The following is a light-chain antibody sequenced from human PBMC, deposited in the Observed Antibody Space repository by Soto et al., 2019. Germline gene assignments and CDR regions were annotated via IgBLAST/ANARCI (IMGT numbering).Light chain of an antibody. V-gene: IGLV2-14*01. CDR2: DVS. CDR1: SSDVGGYNY. CDR3: SSYTISNTLV. Sequence: QSVLPQPASVSGSPGQSITISCTGTSSDVGGYNYVSWYQQYPGKARKLMIYDVSNRPSGVSNRFSGSKSGNTASLTISGLQAEHEADYYCSSYTISNTLVFGSGTKVTVL. J-gene: IGLJ1*01.